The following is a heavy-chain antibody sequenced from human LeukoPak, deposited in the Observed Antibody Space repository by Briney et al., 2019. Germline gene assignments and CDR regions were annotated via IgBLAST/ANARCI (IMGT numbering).Heavy chain of an antibody. Sequence: GGSLRLSCEASGFTFSSYWMHWVRQTPGKGLVWVSRISEDGSSTSYADSVKGRFTISRDNAKNSLYLQMHSLRVEDTAVYYCGFVGESPTAPNYMDVWGKGTTVTIPS. CDR1: GFTFSSYW. CDR2: ISEDGSST. V-gene: IGHV3-74*01. D-gene: IGHD3-10*01. J-gene: IGHJ6*03. CDR3: GFVGESPTAPNYMDV.